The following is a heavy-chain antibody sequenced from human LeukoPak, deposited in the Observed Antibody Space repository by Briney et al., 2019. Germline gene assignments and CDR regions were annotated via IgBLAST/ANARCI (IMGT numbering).Heavy chain of an antibody. CDR3: AKGPTDSCWEKLHD. CDR2: IGESDGRT. Sequence: GGALRLSCAASGFTVTTLAMTWVRQAPGKGLEWVSVIGESDGRTYYADSVKGRFTISRDESKNTLYLQMNSLRAEDTAVYYCAKGPTDSCWEKLHDWGQGTLVTVSS. V-gene: IGHV3-23*01. CDR1: GFTVTTLA. J-gene: IGHJ4*02. D-gene: IGHD1-26*01.